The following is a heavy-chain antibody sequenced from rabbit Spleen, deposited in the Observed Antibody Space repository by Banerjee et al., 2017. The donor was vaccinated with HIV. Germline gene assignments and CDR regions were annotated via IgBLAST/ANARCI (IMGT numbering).Heavy chain of an antibody. J-gene: IGHJ4*01. CDR3: ARDLVTIIGWNFNL. D-gene: IGHD4-1*01. V-gene: IGHV1S45*01. CDR1: GFSFSDRDV. Sequence: QEQLVESGGGLVKPEGSLTLSCKASGFSFSDRDVMCWVRQAPGKGLEWIACINIVTAKSVYATWAKGRFMMSRTSSTTVTLQMTSLTAADTARYFCARDLVTIIGWNFNLWGPGTLVTVS. CDR2: INIVTAKS.